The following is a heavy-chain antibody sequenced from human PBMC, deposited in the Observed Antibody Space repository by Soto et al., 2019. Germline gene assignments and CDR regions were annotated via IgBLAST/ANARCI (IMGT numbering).Heavy chain of an antibody. CDR2: INPSGGST. J-gene: IGHJ5*02. V-gene: IGHV1-46*03. CDR3: ASSQSREDWFDP. Sequence: ASVKVSCKASGYTFTSYYMHWVRQAPGQGLEWMGIINPSGGSTSYAQKFQGRVTMTRDTSTSTVYMELSSLRSEDTAVYYCASSQSREDWFDPWGQGTLVTVSS. CDR1: GYTFTSYY. D-gene: IGHD1-26*01.